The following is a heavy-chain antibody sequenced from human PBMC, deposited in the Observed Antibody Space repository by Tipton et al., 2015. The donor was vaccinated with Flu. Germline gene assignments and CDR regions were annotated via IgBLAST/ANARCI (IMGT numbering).Heavy chain of an antibody. CDR2: IYFTGNT. CDR1: GGSISSAGDY. D-gene: IGHD3-22*01. J-gene: IGHJ4*02. Sequence: TLSLTCTVSGGSISSAGDYWSWIRKHPGKGLEWIGYIYFTGNTHYNPSLKSRVTISADTSRNQFSLKLRSVTAADTAVYYCARSDSGYSAQVEYWGQGTLVTVSS. V-gene: IGHV4-31*03. CDR3: ARSDSGYSAQVEY.